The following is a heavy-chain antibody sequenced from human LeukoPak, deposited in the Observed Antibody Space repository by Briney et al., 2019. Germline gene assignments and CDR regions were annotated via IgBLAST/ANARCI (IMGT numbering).Heavy chain of an antibody. J-gene: IGHJ4*02. D-gene: IGHD2/OR15-2a*01. V-gene: IGHV5-51*01. Sequence: GESLKIFLQGSGFSFPSSRIGRGPQMPGKGLEWMGVICPGDSDTRYNPSFLGQVTITADKSISIAYLQWSSLKPSDAAMYYCARFSVGGIFYPNYWGQGTLVSVSS. CDR3: ARFSVGGIFYPNY. CDR1: GFSFPSSR. CDR2: ICPGDSDT.